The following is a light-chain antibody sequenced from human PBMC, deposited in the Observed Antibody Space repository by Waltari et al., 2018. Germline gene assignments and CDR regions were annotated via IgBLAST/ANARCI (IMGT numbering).Light chain of an antibody. CDR2: AAS. CDR3: QNHERLPAT. CDR1: QSVSRY. Sequence: VLTQSPGTLSLSPGERATLSCRASQSVSRYLAWYQQRPGQAPRPLIYAASTRATGIPDRFSGSGYGTDFTLTISRLEPEDFAVYYCQNHERLPATFGQGTKVEIK. J-gene: IGKJ1*01. V-gene: IGKV3-20*01.